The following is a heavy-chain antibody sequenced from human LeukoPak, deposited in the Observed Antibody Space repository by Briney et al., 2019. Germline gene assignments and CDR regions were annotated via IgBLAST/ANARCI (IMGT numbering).Heavy chain of an antibody. Sequence: PGGSLRLSCAASGFTFSSYSMNWVRQAPGKGLEWVANIKQDGSEKYYVDSVKGRFTISRDNAKNSLYLQMNSLRAEDTAVYYCAKESGGDYVGFDYWGQGTLVTVSS. D-gene: IGHD4-17*01. CDR2: IKQDGSEK. CDR3: AKESGGDYVGFDY. CDR1: GFTFSSYS. J-gene: IGHJ4*02. V-gene: IGHV3-7*01.